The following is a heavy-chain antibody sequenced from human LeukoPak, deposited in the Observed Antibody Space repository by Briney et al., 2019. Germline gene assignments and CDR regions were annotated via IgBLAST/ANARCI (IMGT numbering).Heavy chain of an antibody. J-gene: IGHJ4*02. D-gene: IGHD5-18*01. CDR1: GGTFSSYA. Sequence: SVKVSCKASGGTFSSYAISWVRQASGQGLEWMGGIIPIFGAANYAQKFQGRVTITADKSTSTAYMELSSLRSEDTAVYYCARARYSYGDFFDYWGQGTLVTVSS. V-gene: IGHV1-69*06. CDR3: ARARYSYGDFFDY. CDR2: IIPIFGAA.